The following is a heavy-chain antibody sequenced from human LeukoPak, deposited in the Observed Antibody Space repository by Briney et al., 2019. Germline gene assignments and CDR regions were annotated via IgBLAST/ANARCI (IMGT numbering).Heavy chain of an antibody. J-gene: IGHJ4*02. Sequence: PGGSLRLSCAASGFTFSNYWMHWVRQAPGKGPVWVSRINSDGNITTYADSVKGRFTISRDNAKNALYLQMNGLRAEDTAVYYCARGPSSQFRTDYWGQGTLVTVSS. V-gene: IGHV3-74*01. D-gene: IGHD2-2*01. CDR1: GFTFSNYW. CDR3: ARGPSSQFRTDY. CDR2: INSDGNIT.